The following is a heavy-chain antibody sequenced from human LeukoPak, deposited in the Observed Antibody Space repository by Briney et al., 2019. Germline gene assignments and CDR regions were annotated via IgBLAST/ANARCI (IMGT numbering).Heavy chain of an antibody. CDR3: ASNTVTTYAFDI. CDR1: GYTFTSYD. J-gene: IGHJ3*02. D-gene: IGHD4-17*01. Sequence: ASVKVSCKASGYTFTSYDINWVRQATGQGLEWMGWMNPNSGNTGYAQKFQGRVTVTRNTSISTAYMELSSLRSEDTAVYYCASNTVTTYAFDIWGQGTMVTVSS. V-gene: IGHV1-8*01. CDR2: MNPNSGNT.